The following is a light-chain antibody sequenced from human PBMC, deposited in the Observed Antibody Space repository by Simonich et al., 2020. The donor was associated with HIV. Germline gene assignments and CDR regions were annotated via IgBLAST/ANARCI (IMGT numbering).Light chain of an antibody. Sequence: DIQMTQSPSTLPASVGDRVTISSRASQSISTCLAWFQQKPGKAPNLLIYQASTLQSGVPSRFSGSGSRTQFTLTISSLQPDDFATYYCQQYDSHFPYTFGQGTNLDIK. J-gene: IGKJ2*01. CDR3: QQYDSHFPYT. V-gene: IGKV1-5*03. CDR2: QAS. CDR1: QSISTC.